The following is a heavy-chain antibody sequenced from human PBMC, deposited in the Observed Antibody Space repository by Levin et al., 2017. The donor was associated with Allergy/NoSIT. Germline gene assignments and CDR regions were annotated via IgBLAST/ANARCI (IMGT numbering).Heavy chain of an antibody. CDR3: ARLITTGAVFDY. D-gene: IGHD1/OR15-1a*01. V-gene: IGHV2-5*02. J-gene: IGHJ4*02. CDR1: GFSLSTSGVG. CDR2: VFWDDDK. Sequence: SGPTLVKPTQTLTLTCTFSGFSLSTSGVGVGWIRQPPGKPLEWLTLVFWDDDKRYSPSLQKRIAITKDTSKNQVVLTLTNTDPVDTATYYCARLITTGAVFDYWGQGTLVTVSS.